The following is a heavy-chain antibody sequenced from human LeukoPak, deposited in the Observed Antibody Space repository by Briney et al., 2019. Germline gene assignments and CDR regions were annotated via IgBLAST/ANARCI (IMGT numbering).Heavy chain of an antibody. CDR3: TRGSSGRRDY. Sequence: GASVKVSCKASGYTFTSCDINWVRQATGQGLEWIGWMNPNSGNTGYGQSFQGRVTMTRDNSISTAYMELSNLRSEDTAIYYCTRGSSGRRDYWGPGTLVTVSS. CDR1: GYTFTSCD. CDR2: MNPNSGNT. J-gene: IGHJ4*02. D-gene: IGHD6-19*01. V-gene: IGHV1-8*01.